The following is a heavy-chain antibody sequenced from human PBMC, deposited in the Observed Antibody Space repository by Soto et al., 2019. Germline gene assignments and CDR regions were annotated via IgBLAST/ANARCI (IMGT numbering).Heavy chain of an antibody. CDR3: ARPPGEQLVVDP. V-gene: IGHV3-21*01. CDR2: ISSSSSYI. J-gene: IGHJ5*02. D-gene: IGHD6-6*01. CDR1: GFTFSSYS. Sequence: EVQLVESGGGLVKPGGSLRLSCAASGFTFSSYSMNWVRQAPGKGLEWVSSISSSSSYIYYAGSVKGRFTISRDNAKNSLYLQMNSLRAEDTAVYYCARPPGEQLVVDPWGQGTLDTVSS.